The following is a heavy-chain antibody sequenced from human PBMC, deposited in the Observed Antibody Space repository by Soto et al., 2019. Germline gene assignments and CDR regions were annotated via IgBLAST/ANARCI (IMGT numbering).Heavy chain of an antibody. CDR2: IGGSSTYI. V-gene: IGHV3-21*01. CDR1: GFSFIDYS. CDR3: ARDGAYCSGTGCRDYYHYMDV. D-gene: IGHD2-2*01. Sequence: EVQLVESGGGRVKLGGSLRLSCAAPGFSFIDYSMNWVGQAPGKGLGWVSSIGGSSTYIYYADSLKGRFTVSRDNAEKSLYLQMNSLRAEDTAVYYCARDGAYCSGTGCRDYYHYMDVWGKGTTVTVSS. J-gene: IGHJ6*03.